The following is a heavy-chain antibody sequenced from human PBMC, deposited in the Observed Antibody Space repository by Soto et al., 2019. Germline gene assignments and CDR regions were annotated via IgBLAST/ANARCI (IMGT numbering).Heavy chain of an antibody. CDR3: ATEGVRGMDV. CDR2: MNPNSANT. CDR1: GYTFTSYD. D-gene: IGHD3-16*01. J-gene: IGHJ6*02. V-gene: IGHV1-8*01. Sequence: QVQLVQSGAEVKKPGASVKVSCKASGYTFTSYDINWVRQATGQGLEWMGWMNPNSANTGYAQKFQGRVTMTRNQPIGTADTEQSSPRAEDTAVYYCATEGVRGMDVWGQGTTGTVSS.